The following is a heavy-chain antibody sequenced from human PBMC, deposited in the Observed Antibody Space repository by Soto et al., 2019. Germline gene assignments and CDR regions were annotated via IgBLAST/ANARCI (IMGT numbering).Heavy chain of an antibody. CDR3: ARGYSSELDD. J-gene: IGHJ4*02. CDR2: IHYGGST. Sequence: QVQLQESGPGLVKPSETLSLTCSVSGGSVSSGSYYWTWIRQPPGKGLEWIGYIHYGGSTNYNPSLKSRVTISEDTPKNHFSLKLSSVTAADTAVYYCARGYSSELDDWGQGNLVTVSS. CDR1: GGSVSSGSYY. D-gene: IGHD6-25*01. V-gene: IGHV4-61*03.